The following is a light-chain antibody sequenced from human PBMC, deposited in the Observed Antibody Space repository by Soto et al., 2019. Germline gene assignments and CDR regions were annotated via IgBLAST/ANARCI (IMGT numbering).Light chain of an antibody. Sequence: QSALTQPPSASGSPGQSVTISCTGTSSDVGGYNYVSWYQQHPGKAPKLMIYEVSKLPSGVPDRFSGSKSGNTASLTVSGLQAEDEADYYCTSYAGSNNFFYVFGTGTKLTVL. CDR1: SSDVGGYNY. J-gene: IGLJ1*01. CDR2: EVS. CDR3: TSYAGSNNFFYV. V-gene: IGLV2-8*01.